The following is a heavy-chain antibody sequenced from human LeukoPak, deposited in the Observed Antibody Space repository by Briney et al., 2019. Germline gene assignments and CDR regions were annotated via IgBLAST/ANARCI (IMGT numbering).Heavy chain of an antibody. D-gene: IGHD2-15*01. J-gene: IGHJ4*02. CDR3: ARDRRCSGGSCYSSWYYFDY. V-gene: IGHV1-18*04. CDR1: GYPFTSYG. Sequence: ASVKVSCKASGYPFTSYGISWVRQAPGQGLEWMGWISAYNGNTNYAQKLQGRVTMTTDTSTSTAYMELRSLRSDDTAVYYCARDRRCSGGSCYSSWYYFDYWGQGTLVTVSS. CDR2: ISAYNGNT.